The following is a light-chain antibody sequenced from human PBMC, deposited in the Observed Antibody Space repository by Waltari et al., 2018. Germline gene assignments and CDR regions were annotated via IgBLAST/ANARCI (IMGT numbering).Light chain of an antibody. CDR1: QSLLNENGNNY. J-gene: IGKJ2*01. CDR3: MQALPGY. Sequence: DIVLTQSPPSLPVTPGEPASISCRASQSLLNENGNNYLDWYLQKPGQSPQLLIYLGSTRASGVPDRFSGSGSGTDFTLKSSRVEAEDVVIYYCMQALPGYVGQGTKLEI. CDR2: LGS. V-gene: IGKV2-28*01.